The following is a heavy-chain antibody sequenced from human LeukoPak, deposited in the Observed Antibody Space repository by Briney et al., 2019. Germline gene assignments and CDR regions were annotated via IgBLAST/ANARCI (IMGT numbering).Heavy chain of an antibody. CDR2: MSPDSGNT. CDR3: ARVSMRVRGVRGTYNWFDP. D-gene: IGHD3-10*01. V-gene: IGHV1-8*01. CDR1: GYTFTSYD. J-gene: IGHJ5*02. Sequence: ASVKVSCKASGYTFTSYDVNWVRQATGQGLEWMGWMSPDSGNTGYAQKFQGRVTMTRDTSISTAYLDLSSLTSEDTAVYYCARVSMRVRGVRGTYNWFDPWGQGTLVTVSS.